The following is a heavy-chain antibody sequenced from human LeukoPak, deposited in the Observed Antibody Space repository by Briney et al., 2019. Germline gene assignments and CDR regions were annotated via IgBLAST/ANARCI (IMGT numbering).Heavy chain of an antibody. CDR1: GFTFSSYA. CDR2: ISYDGTNK. V-gene: IGHV3-30-3*01. D-gene: IGHD6-13*01. Sequence: GGSLRLSCAASGFTFSSYAFHWVRQAPGKGLEWVAVISYDGTNKYYADSVKGRFTISRDNSKNMLYLQMNSLSGEDTAVYYCARDQSAGYSSSGSSSWGRLGDWGQGTLVTVSS. CDR3: ARDQSAGYSSSGSSSWGRLGD. J-gene: IGHJ4*02.